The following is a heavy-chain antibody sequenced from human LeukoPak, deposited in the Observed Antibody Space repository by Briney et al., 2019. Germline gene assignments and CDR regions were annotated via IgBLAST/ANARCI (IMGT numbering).Heavy chain of an antibody. J-gene: IGHJ4*02. V-gene: IGHV4-59*07. CDR1: IAFISIHY. CDR3: ARSYSRDFLTDY. D-gene: IGHD6-13*01. Sequence: PSDTLSLTCSVSIAFISIHYWICVRQPPGKGPEWIGYSSHSGTTNYNPSLKSRVTISIDTSKNQFSLRLSSATAADTAVYYCARSYSRDFLTDYWGQGTLVTVSS. CDR2: SSHSGTT.